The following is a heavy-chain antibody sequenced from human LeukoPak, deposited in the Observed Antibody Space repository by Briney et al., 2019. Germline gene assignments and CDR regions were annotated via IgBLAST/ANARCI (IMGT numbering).Heavy chain of an antibody. Sequence: GGSLRLSCAASGFIFSNYAMSWVRQAPGKGLEWVADISGTGRRTFYADSGKGRFTISRDSSKNTLYLQMNRLTVEDTAVYFCAKIEGLYCSISNCYADSWGQGTLVTVSS. CDR2: ISGTGRRT. CDR3: AKIEGLYCSISNCYADS. D-gene: IGHD2-15*01. CDR1: GFIFSNYA. V-gene: IGHV3-23*01. J-gene: IGHJ4*02.